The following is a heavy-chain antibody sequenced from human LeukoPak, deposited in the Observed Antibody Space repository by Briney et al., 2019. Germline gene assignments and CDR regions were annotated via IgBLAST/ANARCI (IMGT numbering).Heavy chain of an antibody. Sequence: PGGSLRLSCAASGFTFSSYSMSWIRQPPGKGLEWIGSIYYSGSTYYNPSLKSRVTISVDTSKNQFSLKLSSVTAADTAVYYCAGIAARRSFDYWGQGTLVTVSS. J-gene: IGHJ4*02. D-gene: IGHD6-6*01. V-gene: IGHV4-59*05. CDR2: IYYSGST. CDR1: GFTFSSYS. CDR3: AGIAARRSFDY.